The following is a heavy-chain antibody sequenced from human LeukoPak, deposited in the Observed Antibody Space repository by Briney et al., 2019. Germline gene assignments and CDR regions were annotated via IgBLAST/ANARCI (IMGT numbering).Heavy chain of an antibody. D-gene: IGHD4-17*01. J-gene: IGHJ4*02. CDR3: ARGLPSQTFGTTVTS. CDR2: MKPDSGYT. Sequence: ASVKVSCKASNSTFSGMSWVRQAPGQGLEWMGWMKPDSGYTGYAQKFRGRVTMTRNTSISTAYMELSSLRSEDTAVYYCARGLPSQTFGTTVTSWGQGTLVTVSS. CDR1: NSTFSG. V-gene: IGHV1-8*01.